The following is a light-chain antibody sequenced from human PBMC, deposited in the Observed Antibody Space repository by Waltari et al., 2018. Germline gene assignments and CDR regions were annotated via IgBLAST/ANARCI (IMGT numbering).Light chain of an antibody. J-gene: IGLJ1*01. CDR1: SSAVGGYNY. CDR3: CSYAGSYV. CDR2: DVS. Sequence: QSALTQPRSVSGSPGQSVTISCTGTSSAVGGYNYVSWYQQHPGKAPKLMLYDVSKRPSGVPDRFSGSKSGNTASLTISGLQAEDEADYYCCSYAGSYVFGTGTKVTVL. V-gene: IGLV2-11*01.